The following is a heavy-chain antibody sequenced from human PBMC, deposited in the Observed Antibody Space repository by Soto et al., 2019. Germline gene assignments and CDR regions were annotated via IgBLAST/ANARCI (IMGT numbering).Heavy chain of an antibody. CDR2: IYTSGST. J-gene: IGHJ6*02. CDR1: GGSISSYY. CDR3: WSGVPVYGLNYYYYGMDV. Sequence: SETLSLTCAVCGGSISSYYWRWIRQPAGKXLEWIGRIYTSGSTKYNPSPKRRLTMSVDNYKNHMPQKLSTVIAADTAVYYYWSGVPVYGLNYYYYGMDVWGQGTTVTVSS. D-gene: IGHD1-1*01. V-gene: IGHV4-4*07.